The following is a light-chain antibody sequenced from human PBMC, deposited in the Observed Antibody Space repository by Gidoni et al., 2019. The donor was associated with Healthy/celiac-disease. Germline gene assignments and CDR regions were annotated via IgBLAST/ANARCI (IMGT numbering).Light chain of an antibody. CDR1: QSISSW. Sequence: DIQMTQSPSTLSASVGDRVTITCRASQSISSWLAWYQQKPGKAPKLLIYKASSLESWVPSRVSGSGSGTEFTLTISSLQPDDFATYYCQQYNSYSRGTFGQGTKVEIK. V-gene: IGKV1-5*03. CDR2: KAS. J-gene: IGKJ1*01. CDR3: QQYNSYSRGT.